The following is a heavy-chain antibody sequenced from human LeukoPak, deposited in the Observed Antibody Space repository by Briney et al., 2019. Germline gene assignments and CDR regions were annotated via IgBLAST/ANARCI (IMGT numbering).Heavy chain of an antibody. CDR3: AIYDSSGYYNY. CDR1: GFTVSSND. Sequence: GGSLRLSCAASGFTVSSNDMSWVRQAPGKGLEWVSVIYSGGRTFYADSVKGRSTISRDNSKNTLYLQMNSLRAEDTAVYYCAIYDSSGYYNYWGQGTLVTVSS. D-gene: IGHD3-22*01. V-gene: IGHV3-53*01. CDR2: IYSGGRT. J-gene: IGHJ4*02.